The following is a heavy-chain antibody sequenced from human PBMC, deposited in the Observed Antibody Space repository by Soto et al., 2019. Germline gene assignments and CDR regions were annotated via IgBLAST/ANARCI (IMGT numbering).Heavy chain of an antibody. V-gene: IGHV1-2*04. D-gene: IGHD4-17*01. CDR3: ARVGYGDLREGFVY. Sequence: GASVKVSCKASGYTFTGYYMHWVRQAPGQGLEWMGWINPNSGGTNYAQKFQGWVTMTRDTSISTAYMELSRLRSDDTAVYYCARVGYGDLREGFVYWGQGTLLTVSS. CDR1: GYTFTGYY. CDR2: INPNSGGT. J-gene: IGHJ4*02.